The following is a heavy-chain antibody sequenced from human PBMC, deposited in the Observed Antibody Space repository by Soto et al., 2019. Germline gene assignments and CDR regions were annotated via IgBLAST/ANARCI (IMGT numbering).Heavy chain of an antibody. CDR2: INHSGST. Sequence: SETLSLTCAVYGGSFSGYYWSFILQPPGKGLEWIGEINHSGSTNYNPSLKSRVTISVDTSKNQFSLNLSSGTAADTAVYFCARAAPWAVYYFDYWGQGTLVTVSS. V-gene: IGHV4-34*01. CDR3: ARAAPWAVYYFDY. CDR1: GGSFSGYY. J-gene: IGHJ4*02. D-gene: IGHD6-6*01.